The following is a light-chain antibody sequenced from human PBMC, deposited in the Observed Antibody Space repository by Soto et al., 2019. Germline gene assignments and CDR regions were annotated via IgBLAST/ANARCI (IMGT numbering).Light chain of an antibody. CDR3: SSYTSTSTIL. Sequence: QSALTQPASVSGSPGQSITISCTGTSSDIGAYNYVSWYQHHPGKAPKFMMYEVSYRPSGVSDRFSGSKSGNTASLTISELQAEDEADYYCSSYTSTSTILFGGGTKLTVL. CDR1: SSDIGAYNY. CDR2: EVS. J-gene: IGLJ2*01. V-gene: IGLV2-14*01.